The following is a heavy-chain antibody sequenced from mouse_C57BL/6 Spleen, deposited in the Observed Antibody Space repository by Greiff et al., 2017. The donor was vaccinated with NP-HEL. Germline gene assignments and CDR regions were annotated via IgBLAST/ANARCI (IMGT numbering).Heavy chain of an antibody. CDR3: ARSRFYYGSSYGPLDY. CDR1: GYTFTSYW. V-gene: IGHV1-64*01. Sequence: VQLQQPGAELVKPGASVKLSCKASGYTFTSYWMHWVKQRPGQGLEWIGMIHPNSGSTNYNEKFKSKATLTVDKSSSTAYMQLSSLTSEDSAVYYCARSRFYYGSSYGPLDYWGQGTTLTVSS. J-gene: IGHJ2*01. CDR2: IHPNSGST. D-gene: IGHD1-1*01.